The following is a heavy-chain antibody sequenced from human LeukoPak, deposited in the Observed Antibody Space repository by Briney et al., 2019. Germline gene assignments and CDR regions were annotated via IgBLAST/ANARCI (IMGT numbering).Heavy chain of an antibody. CDR1: GFTFSSYS. CDR2: ISSSSSYI. CDR3: ARDLRVGANYYYYYYMDV. D-gene: IGHD1-26*01. Sequence: GGSLRLSCAASGFTFSSYSMNWVRQAPGKGLEWVSFISSSSSYIYYADSVKGRFTISRDNSKNTLYLQMNSLRAEDTAVYYCARDLRVGANYYYYYYMDVWGKGTTVTISS. V-gene: IGHV3-21*04. J-gene: IGHJ6*03.